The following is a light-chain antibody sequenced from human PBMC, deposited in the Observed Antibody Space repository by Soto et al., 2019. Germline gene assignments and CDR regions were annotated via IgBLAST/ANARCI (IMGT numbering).Light chain of an antibody. CDR3: LQHDTYPIT. J-gene: IGKJ3*01. CDR1: QSISNL. V-gene: IGKV1-17*01. Sequence: DIQMTQSPSSLSASVGDRVTITCRASQSISNLLGWYQQGPGKAPKRLIYAASNLEGGVPARFSGSGSGTEFTLTISSLQPEDFAAYYCLQHDTYPITFGPGTKVDVK. CDR2: AAS.